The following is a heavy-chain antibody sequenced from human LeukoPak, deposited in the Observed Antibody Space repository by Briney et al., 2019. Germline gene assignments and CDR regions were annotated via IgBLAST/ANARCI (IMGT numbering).Heavy chain of an antibody. D-gene: IGHD1-26*01. CDR1: GGSISSSSYY. CDR3: ARDSISGSHYYAFDI. V-gene: IGHV4-39*07. Sequence: SETLSLTCTVSGGSISSSSYYWGWIRQPPGKGLEWIGSIYYSGSTYYNPSLKSRVTISVDTSKNQFSLKLSSVTAADTAVYYCARDSISGSHYYAFDIWGQGTMVTVSS. J-gene: IGHJ3*02. CDR2: IYYSGST.